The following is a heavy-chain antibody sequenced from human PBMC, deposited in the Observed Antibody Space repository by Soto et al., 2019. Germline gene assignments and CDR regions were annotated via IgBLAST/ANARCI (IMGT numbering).Heavy chain of an antibody. CDR3: AKGRSTGDIDWFDP. Sequence: GGSLRLSCTASGFTLQNYAMAWVRQAPGKGLEWVSTLIGGHYGTAYSYSVKGRFTVSRDNSKNCLYLQMNSLGVEDTARYFWAKGRSTGDIDWFDPWGQGSLVTVSS. CDR2: LIGGHYGT. J-gene: IGHJ5*02. CDR1: GFTLQNYA. D-gene: IGHD3-10*01. V-gene: IGHV3-23*01.